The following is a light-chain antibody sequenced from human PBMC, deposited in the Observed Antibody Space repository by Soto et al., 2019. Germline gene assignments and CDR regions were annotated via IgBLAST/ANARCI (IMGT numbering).Light chain of an antibody. V-gene: IGKV3-20*01. Sequence: EIVLTQSPGTLSLSPGERATLSCRASQSVSSAYLAWYQQIPGQAPRLLIYGASSRATGIPDRFSGSGSGTDFTLTISGLEAEDFAVYYCPQSGSSFYTFGQGTKLEIK. CDR2: GAS. CDR3: PQSGSSFYT. J-gene: IGKJ2*01. CDR1: QSVSSAY.